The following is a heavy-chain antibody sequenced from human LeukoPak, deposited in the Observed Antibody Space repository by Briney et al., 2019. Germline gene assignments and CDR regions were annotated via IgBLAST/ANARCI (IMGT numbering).Heavy chain of an antibody. CDR1: GFTVSSNY. CDR2: IYSGGST. Sequence: GGSLRLSCAASGFTVSSNYMSWVRQAPGKGLEWVSVIYSGGSTYYADSVKGRFTISRDNSKNTLYLQMNSLRSDDTAVYYCARDWGTVTRLFDYWGQGILVIVSP. V-gene: IGHV3-53*05. CDR3: ARDWGTVTRLFDY. J-gene: IGHJ4*02. D-gene: IGHD4-17*01.